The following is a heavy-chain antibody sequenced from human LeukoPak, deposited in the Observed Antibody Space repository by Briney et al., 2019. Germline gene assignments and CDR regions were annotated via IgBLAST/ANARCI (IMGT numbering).Heavy chain of an antibody. J-gene: IGHJ6*02. Sequence: SETLSLTCTVSGGSIGSYYWSWIRQPPGKGLEWIGYIYYSGSTNYNPSLKSRVTISVDTSKNQFSLKLSSVTAADTAVYYCARANGGYYYYYGMDVWGQGTTVTVSS. CDR2: IYYSGST. CDR3: ARANGGYYYYYGMDV. D-gene: IGHD1-1*01. V-gene: IGHV4-59*01. CDR1: GGSIGSYY.